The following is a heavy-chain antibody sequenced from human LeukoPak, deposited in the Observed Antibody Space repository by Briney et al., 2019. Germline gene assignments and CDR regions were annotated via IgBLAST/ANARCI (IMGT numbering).Heavy chain of an antibody. V-gene: IGHV3-33*01. CDR3: AREPGGNSDY. CDR1: GFTFSSYG. CDR2: IRYDGSNK. D-gene: IGHD4-23*01. J-gene: IGHJ4*02. Sequence: PGRSLRLSCAASGFTFSSYGMHWVRQAPGKGLEWVAVIRYDGSNKYYADSVKGRFTISRDNSKNTLYLQMNSLRAEDTAVYYCAREPGGNSDYWGQGTLVTVSS.